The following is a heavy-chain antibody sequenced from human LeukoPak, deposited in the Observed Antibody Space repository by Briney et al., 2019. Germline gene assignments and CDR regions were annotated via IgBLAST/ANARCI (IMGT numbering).Heavy chain of an antibody. CDR2: IYYSGST. V-gene: IGHV4-59*01. D-gene: IGHD3-9*01. J-gene: IGHJ3*02. CDR3: ARSGLRYFVEALDI. CDR1: GGSISSYY. Sequence: SETLSLTCTVSGGSISSYYWSWIRQPPGKGLEWIGYIYYSGSTNYNPSLKSRVTISVDTSKNQFSLKLSSVTAADTAVYYCARSGLRYFVEALDIWGQGTMVTVSS.